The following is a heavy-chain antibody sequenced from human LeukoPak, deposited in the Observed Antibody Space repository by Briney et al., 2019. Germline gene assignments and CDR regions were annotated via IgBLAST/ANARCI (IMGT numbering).Heavy chain of an antibody. J-gene: IGHJ3*02. CDR2: ISHSGST. Sequence: SETLSLTCTVSGGSISTYSWSWIRQPPGKGLEWIGYISHSGSTNYNPSLKSRVTISVDTSENQFSLKLSSVTAADTAVYYCARDGSSDAFDIWGQGTMVTVSS. CDR1: GGSISTYS. D-gene: IGHD1-26*01. CDR3: ARDGSSDAFDI. V-gene: IGHV4-59*12.